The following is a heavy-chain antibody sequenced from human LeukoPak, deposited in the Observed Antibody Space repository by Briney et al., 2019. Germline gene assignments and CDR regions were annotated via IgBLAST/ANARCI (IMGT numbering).Heavy chain of an antibody. V-gene: IGHV3-66*01. J-gene: IGHJ4*02. CDR3: ARIAYYFDY. CDR2: IYSGGST. Sequence: PGRSLRLSCAASGFTFDDYAMHWVRQAPGKGLEWVSVIYSGGSTYYADSVKGRFTISRDNSKNTLYLQMNSLRAEDTAVYYCARIAYYFDYWGQGTLVTVSS. CDR1: GFTFDDYA.